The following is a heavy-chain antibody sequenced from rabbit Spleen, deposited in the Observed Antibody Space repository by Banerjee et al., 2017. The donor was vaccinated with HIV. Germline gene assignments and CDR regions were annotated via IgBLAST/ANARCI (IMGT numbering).Heavy chain of an antibody. CDR3: ARETSSGWGVVSYYFNL. CDR2: IYSGSSGDT. J-gene: IGHJ4*01. CDR1: GVSFSDKDV. D-gene: IGHD4-1*01. Sequence: EQLEESGGGLVKPEGSLTLTCKASGVSFSDKDVMCWVRQAPGKGLEWIACIYSGSSGDTYYASWAKGRFTISKTSSTTVTLQMTSLTAADTATYFCARETSSGWGVVSYYFNLWGQGTLVTVS. V-gene: IGHV1S45*01.